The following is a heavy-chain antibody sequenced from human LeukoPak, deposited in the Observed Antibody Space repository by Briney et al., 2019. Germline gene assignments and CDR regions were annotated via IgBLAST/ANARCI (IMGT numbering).Heavy chain of an antibody. D-gene: IGHD3-22*01. CDR1: GFSIDDYG. Sequence: GGSLRLSCAASGFSIDDYGLTWVRQAPGKGLEWVSGINWNGDSTDYADSVKGRFTISRDNAKNSLYLRMNSLRADDTALYYCARDLRVVITGSFDSWGQGTLVTVSS. V-gene: IGHV3-20*04. CDR2: INWNGDST. J-gene: IGHJ4*02. CDR3: ARDLRVVITGSFDS.